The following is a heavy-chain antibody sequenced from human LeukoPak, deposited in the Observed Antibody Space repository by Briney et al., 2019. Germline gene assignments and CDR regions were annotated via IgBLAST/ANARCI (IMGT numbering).Heavy chain of an antibody. V-gene: IGHV1-2*02. D-gene: IGHD6-13*01. CDR2: INPNSGGT. J-gene: IGHJ4*02. Sequence: ASVKVSCKASGYTFTGYYMHWVRQAPGQGLEWMGWINPNSGGTNYAQKFQGRVTMTRDTSISTAYMELSRLRSDDTAVYYCARGSKYSSSWYYVCWGQGTLVTVSS. CDR1: GYTFTGYY. CDR3: ARGSKYSSSWYYVC.